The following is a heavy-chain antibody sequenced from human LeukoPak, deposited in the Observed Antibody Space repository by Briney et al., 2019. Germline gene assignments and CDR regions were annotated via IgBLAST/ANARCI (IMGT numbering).Heavy chain of an antibody. V-gene: IGHV4-34*01. Sequence: SETLSLTCAVSGGSFSGYYWSWIRQPPGKGLEWIGEINHSGSTNHNPSLKSRVTISVDTSKNQFSLKLSSVTAADTAVYYCARGVVVVVGRENFDYWGQGTLVTVSS. CDR1: GGSFSGYY. D-gene: IGHD2-15*01. CDR3: ARGVVVVVGRENFDY. J-gene: IGHJ4*02. CDR2: INHSGST.